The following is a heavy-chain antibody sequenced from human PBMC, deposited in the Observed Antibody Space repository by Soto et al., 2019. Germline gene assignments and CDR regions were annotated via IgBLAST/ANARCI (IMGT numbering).Heavy chain of an antibody. D-gene: IGHD3-10*01. CDR3: AKGRVGSGSLTPRVDF. J-gene: IGHJ4*02. Sequence: EVPQLESGGGLVQPGGSLRLSCAASGFTFNNYAMTWVRQAPGQGLEWVSAISGGGDTTSYADSVKGRFTVSRDGSKNALYLQMSSLRAEDTALYYCAKGRVGSGSLTPRVDFLGEGALVTVSS. CDR1: GFTFNNYA. V-gene: IGHV3-23*01. CDR2: ISGGGDTT.